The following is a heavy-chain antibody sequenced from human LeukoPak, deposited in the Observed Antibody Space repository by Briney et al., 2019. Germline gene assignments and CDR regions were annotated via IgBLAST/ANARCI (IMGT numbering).Heavy chain of an antibody. CDR3: ALGYSSTWRTPAAIEY. CDR2: MYYSGST. Sequence: SATLSLTCTVSGASISSYYWSWIRQPPGKGLEWIGYMYYSGSTSHNPSLMSRVTISVDRSKNQFSLRLSSVTAADTAMYYCALGYSSTWRTPAAIEYWGQGTLLTVSP. D-gene: IGHD6-13*01. V-gene: IGHV4-59*01. J-gene: IGHJ4*02. CDR1: GASISSYY.